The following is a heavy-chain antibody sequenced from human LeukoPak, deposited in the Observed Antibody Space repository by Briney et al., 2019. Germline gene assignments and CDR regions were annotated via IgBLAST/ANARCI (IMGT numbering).Heavy chain of an antibody. J-gene: IGHJ4*02. CDR3: ARNRGWLQFDY. V-gene: IGHV3-7*03. CDR2: IKGDGSQK. CDR1: GFTVSSNY. D-gene: IGHD5-12*01. Sequence: GGSLRLSCAASGFTVSSNYMSWVRQAPGKGLEWVAHIKGDGSQKYYVDSVKGRFTISRDNAKTSLYLQMDSLRAEDTAVYYCARNRGWLQFDYWGQGTLVTVSS.